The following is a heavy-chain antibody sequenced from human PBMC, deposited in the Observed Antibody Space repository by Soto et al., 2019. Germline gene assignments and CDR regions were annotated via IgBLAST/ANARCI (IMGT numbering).Heavy chain of an antibody. V-gene: IGHV3-23*04. D-gene: IGHD3-10*01. CDR3: AKDLDGGFGELFFDK. CDR1: GFTFSSYS. CDR2: ISGGSETT. Sequence: EVKLEESGGGLVKPGGSLRLSCAVSGFTFSSYSMNWVRQAPGKGLEWVSGISGGSETTSYADSVKGRFTISRDNSKDTLFLQMNSLRAEDTATYFCAKDLDGGFGELFFDKWGQGTLVTVSS. J-gene: IGHJ4*02.